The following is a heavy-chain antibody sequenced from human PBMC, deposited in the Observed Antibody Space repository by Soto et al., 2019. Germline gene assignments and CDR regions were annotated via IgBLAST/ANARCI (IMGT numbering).Heavy chain of an antibody. D-gene: IGHD4-4*01. CDR3: ARDLGSASNSGYYYYYGMDV. CDR2: ISSSGSTI. V-gene: IGHV3-48*03. CDR1: GFTFSSNE. Sequence: GRCLRLSCSASGFTFSSNEKNWVRQAPGKARDRVSYISSSGSTIYYADAVKGRFTISRDNAKNSLYLQMNSLRAEDTAVYYCARDLGSASNSGYYYYYGMDVWGQGTTVTVSS. J-gene: IGHJ6*02.